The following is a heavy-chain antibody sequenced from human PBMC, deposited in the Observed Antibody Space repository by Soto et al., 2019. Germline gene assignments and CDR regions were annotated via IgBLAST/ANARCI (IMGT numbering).Heavy chain of an antibody. V-gene: IGHV4-39*07. J-gene: IGHJ3*02. Sequence: ASETLSLTCTVSGGSISSSSYYWGWIRQPPGKGLEWIGEINHSGSTNYNPSLKSRVTISVDTSKNQFSLKLSSVTAADTAVYYCHHYDFWSGYDAFDIWGQGTMVTVSS. CDR2: INHSGST. CDR3: HHYDFWSGYDAFDI. D-gene: IGHD3-3*01. CDR1: GGSISSSSYY.